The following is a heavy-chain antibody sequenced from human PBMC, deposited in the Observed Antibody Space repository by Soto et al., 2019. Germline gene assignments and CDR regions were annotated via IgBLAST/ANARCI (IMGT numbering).Heavy chain of an antibody. J-gene: IGHJ6*02. V-gene: IGHV1-18*04. CDR1: GYTFTSYG. CDR3: ARFSGGSYNTYYFYYGMDV. D-gene: IGHD2-15*01. CDR2: ISAYNGNT. Sequence: ASVKVSCKASGYTFTSYGISWVRQAPGQGLDWMGWISAYNGNTKYAQDLQGRVTMTTDTSTSTAYMELRSLRSDDTAMYYCARFSGGSYNTYYFYYGMDVWGQGTTVTVSS.